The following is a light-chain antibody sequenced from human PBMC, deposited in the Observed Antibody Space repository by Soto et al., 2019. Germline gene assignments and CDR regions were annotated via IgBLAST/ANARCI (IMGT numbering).Light chain of an antibody. V-gene: IGKV1-39*01. CDR3: QQSYSTPWT. J-gene: IGKJ1*01. CDR2: AAS. CDR1: QSISSY. Sequence: DIQMTHSPSSLSASVGDRVTITCRASQSISSYLNWYQQKPGKAPKLLIYAASSLQSGVPSRFSGSGSGTDFTLTISSLQPEDFATYYCQQSYSTPWTFGQGTKVEI.